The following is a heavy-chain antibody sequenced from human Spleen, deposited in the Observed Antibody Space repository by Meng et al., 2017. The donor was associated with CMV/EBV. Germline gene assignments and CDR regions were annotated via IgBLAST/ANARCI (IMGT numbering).Heavy chain of an antibody. CDR1: RNFFTRHA. V-gene: IGHV1-18*01. J-gene: IGHJ6*02. D-gene: IGHD6-6*01. Sequence: ASVKVSCKAPRNFFTRHAITWVRPAPGQGLEWMGWSSAYNGNTNYAQKFQGRVTMTTDTSTSIAYMELRSLRSDDTAVYYCAYSSSFHYYGMDVWGQGTTVTVSS. CDR2: SSAYNGNT. CDR3: AYSSSFHYYGMDV.